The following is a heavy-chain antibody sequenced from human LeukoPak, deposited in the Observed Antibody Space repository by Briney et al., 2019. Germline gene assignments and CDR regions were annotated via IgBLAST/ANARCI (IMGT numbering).Heavy chain of an antibody. D-gene: IGHD3-22*01. Sequence: ASVKVSCKASGYTFTGYYMHWVRQAPGRGLEWMGWINPNSGGTNYAQKFQGRVTMTRDTSISTAYMELSRLRSDDTAVYYCARDLLGGYYDSSGYRAWGQGTMVTVSS. V-gene: IGHV1-2*02. J-gene: IGHJ3*01. CDR2: INPNSGGT. CDR3: ARDLLGGYYDSSGYRA. CDR1: GYTFTGYY.